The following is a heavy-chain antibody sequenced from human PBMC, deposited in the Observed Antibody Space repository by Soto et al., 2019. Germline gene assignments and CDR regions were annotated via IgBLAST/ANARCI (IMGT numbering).Heavy chain of an antibody. CDR3: AGTDIVVVPAAGNWFDP. CDR1: GGSISSYY. J-gene: IGHJ5*02. Sequence: SETLSLTCTVSGGSISSYYWSWIRQPPGKGLEWIGYIYYSGSTNYNPSLKSRVTISVDTSKNQFSLKLSSVTAADTAVYYCAGTDIVVVPAAGNWFDPWGQGTLVTVSS. V-gene: IGHV4-59*01. CDR2: IYYSGST. D-gene: IGHD2-2*01.